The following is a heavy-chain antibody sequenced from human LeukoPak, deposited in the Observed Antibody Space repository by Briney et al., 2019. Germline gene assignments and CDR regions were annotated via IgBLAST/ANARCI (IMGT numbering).Heavy chain of an antibody. CDR3: ARRDSSSYYFDY. CDR1: DGSISSYY. Sequence: SETLSPSCTVSDGSISSYYWGWIRQPPGKGLEWIGYIYYSGSTNYNPSLKSRVTISVDTSKNQFSLKLSSVTAADAAVYYCARRDSSSYYFDYWGQGTLVTVSS. D-gene: IGHD3-22*01. CDR2: IYYSGST. J-gene: IGHJ4*02. V-gene: IGHV4-59*01.